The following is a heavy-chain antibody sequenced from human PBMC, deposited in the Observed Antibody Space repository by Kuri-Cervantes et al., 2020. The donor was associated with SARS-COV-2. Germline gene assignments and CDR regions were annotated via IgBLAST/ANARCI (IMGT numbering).Heavy chain of an antibody. V-gene: IGHV1-8*03. CDR3: ARVDWATPRGPFDM. D-gene: IGHD3/OR15-3a*01. CDR1: GYTFTSYD. CDR2: KNPNSGNT. Sequence: ASVKVSCKASGYTFTSYDINWVRQATGQGLEWMGWKNPNSGNTGYAQKFQGRVTITRNTSISTAYMELNRLTSDDTAIYYCARVDWATPRGPFDMWGQGTLVTVSS. J-gene: IGHJ3*02.